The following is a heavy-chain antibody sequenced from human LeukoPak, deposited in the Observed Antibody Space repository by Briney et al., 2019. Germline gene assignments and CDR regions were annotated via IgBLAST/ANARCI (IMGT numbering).Heavy chain of an antibody. CDR3: ARHQYLRGVIANWFDP. CDR1: GGSISSSSYY. CDR2: IYYSGST. V-gene: IGHV4-39*01. Sequence: SETLSLTCTVSGGSISSSSYYWGWLRQPPGKGLEWIGSIYYSGSTYYNPSLKSRVTISVDTSKNQFSLKLSSVTAADSAVYYCARHQYLRGVIANWFDPWGQGTLVTVSS. D-gene: IGHD3-10*01. J-gene: IGHJ5*02.